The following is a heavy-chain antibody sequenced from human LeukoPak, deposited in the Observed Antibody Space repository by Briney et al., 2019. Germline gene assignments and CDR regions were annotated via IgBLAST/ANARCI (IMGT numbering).Heavy chain of an antibody. J-gene: IGHJ2*01. CDR1: GFTFDDYG. V-gene: IGHV3-20*04. Sequence: GGSLRLSCAASGFTFDDYGMSWVRHVPGKGLEWVSGINWNGGSTVYADSVKGRFTISRDNAKNSLYLQMNSLRAEDTALYYCARVSSSWYFWYFDLWGRGTLVTVSS. CDR2: INWNGGST. D-gene: IGHD6-13*01. CDR3: ARVSSSWYFWYFDL.